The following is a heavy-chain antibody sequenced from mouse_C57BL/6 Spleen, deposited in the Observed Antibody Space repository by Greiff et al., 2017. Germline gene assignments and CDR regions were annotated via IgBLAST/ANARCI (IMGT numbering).Heavy chain of an antibody. CDR1: GYSITSGYY. Sequence: EVQLQESGPGLVKPSQSLSLTCSVTGYSITSGYYWNWIRQFPGNKLEWMGYISYDGSNNYNPSLKNRISITRDTSKNQFFLKLNSVTTEDTATYYCARKLGPSYFDVWGTGTTVTGAS. V-gene: IGHV3-6*01. D-gene: IGHD4-1*01. J-gene: IGHJ1*03. CDR2: ISYDGSN. CDR3: ARKLGPSYFDV.